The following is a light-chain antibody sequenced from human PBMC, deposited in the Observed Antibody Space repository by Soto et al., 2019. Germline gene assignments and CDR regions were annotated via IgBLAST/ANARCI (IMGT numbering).Light chain of an antibody. CDR3: QQAYSFPIS. CDR1: QSISSY. Sequence: DIQMTQSPSSLSASVGDRVTITCRASQSISSYLNWYQQKPGKAPKLLIYAASSLQSGVPSRFSGSGSGTDFTLSINSLQPEDFATYYCQQAYSFPISFGQGTRLDI. CDR2: AAS. V-gene: IGKV1-39*01. J-gene: IGKJ5*01.